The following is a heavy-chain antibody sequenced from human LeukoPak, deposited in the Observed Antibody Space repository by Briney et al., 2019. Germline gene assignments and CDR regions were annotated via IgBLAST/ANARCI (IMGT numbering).Heavy chain of an antibody. J-gene: IGHJ5*02. CDR2: LRPDGSDK. D-gene: IGHD3-3*01. Sequence: GGSLRLSCAVSGFTFSGYWMTWVRQAPGKGLEWVANLRPDGSDKYYADSVKGRFTISRDNAKNSLYLQMNGLRADDTAIYYCARDAYDDASESWGQGTLVTVSS. V-gene: IGHV3-7*01. CDR3: ARDAYDDASES. CDR1: GFTFSGYW.